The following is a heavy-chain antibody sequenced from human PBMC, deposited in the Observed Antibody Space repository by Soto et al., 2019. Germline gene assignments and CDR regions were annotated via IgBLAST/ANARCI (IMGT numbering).Heavy chain of an antibody. D-gene: IGHD3-22*01. CDR3: AKLPLRDYYDSSGYYSGDAFDI. CDR2: LSGSGGST. J-gene: IGHJ3*02. Sequence: EVQLVESGGGLVKPGGSLRLSCAASGFTFSSYAMSWVRQAPGKGLEWVSTLSGSGGSTYYADSVKGRFTISRDNSKNTVYLQMNSLRAEDTAVYNCAKLPLRDYYDSSGYYSGDAFDIWGQGTMVTVSS. V-gene: IGHV3-23*04. CDR1: GFTFSSYA.